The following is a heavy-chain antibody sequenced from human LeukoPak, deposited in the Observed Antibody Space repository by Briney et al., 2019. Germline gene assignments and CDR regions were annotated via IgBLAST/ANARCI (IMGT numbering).Heavy chain of an antibody. Sequence: ASVKVSCKASGYTFTGYYMHWVRQAPGQGLEWMGWINPNSGGTNYAQKFQGRVTMTRDTSISTAYMELSRLRSDDTAVYYCARDRYDSVYNWFDPWGQGTLVTVSS. CDR1: GYTFTGYY. CDR2: INPNSGGT. V-gene: IGHV1-2*02. D-gene: IGHD3-22*01. J-gene: IGHJ5*02. CDR3: ARDRYDSVYNWFDP.